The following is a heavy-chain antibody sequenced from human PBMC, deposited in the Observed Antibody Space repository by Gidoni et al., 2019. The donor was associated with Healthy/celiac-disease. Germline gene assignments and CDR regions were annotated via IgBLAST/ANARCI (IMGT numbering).Heavy chain of an antibody. CDR2: ISGSGGST. CDR1: GFTFSSYA. V-gene: IGHV3-23*01. J-gene: IGHJ4*02. Sequence: EVPLLESWGGLVQPGGSLRLSCAASGFTFSSYAMSWVRQAPGKGLEWVSAISGSGGSTYYADSVKGRFTISRDNSKNTLYLQMNSLRAEDTAVYYCAKDLILGYCSSTSCYSPNDYWGQGTLVTVSS. CDR3: AKDLILGYCSSTSCYSPNDY. D-gene: IGHD2-2*01.